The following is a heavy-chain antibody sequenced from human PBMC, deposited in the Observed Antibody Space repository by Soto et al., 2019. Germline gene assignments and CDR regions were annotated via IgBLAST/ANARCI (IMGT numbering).Heavy chain of an antibody. CDR3: ARDRPINYYDPHDAFDI. CDR2: IYYSGST. V-gene: IGHV4-59*01. J-gene: IGHJ3*02. CDR1: GGSISSSY. D-gene: IGHD3-16*01. Sequence: PSETLSITCTVSGGSISSSYWSWMRQPPGKGLEWIGYIYYSGSTSYNPSLKSRVTISVDTSKNQFSLKLSSVTAADTAVYYCARDRPINYYDPHDAFDIWGQGTMVTVSS.